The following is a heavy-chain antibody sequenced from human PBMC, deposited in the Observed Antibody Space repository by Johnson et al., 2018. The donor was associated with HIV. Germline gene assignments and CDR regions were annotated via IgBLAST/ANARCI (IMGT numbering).Heavy chain of an antibody. CDR1: GFTFSSYD. CDR2: IGTAGDT. CDR3: ARAGRFGELLYWYAFDI. V-gene: IGHV3-13*01. D-gene: IGHD3-10*01. Sequence: VQLVESGGGLVQPGGSLRLSCAASGFTFSSYDMHWVRQATGKGLEWVSSIGTAGDTYYPGSVKGRFTISRENAKNSLYLKMNSLRAGDTAVYYCARAGRFGELLYWYAFDIWGQGTMVTVSS. J-gene: IGHJ3*02.